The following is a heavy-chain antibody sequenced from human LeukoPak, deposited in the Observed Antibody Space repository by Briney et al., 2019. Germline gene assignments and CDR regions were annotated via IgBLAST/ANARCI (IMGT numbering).Heavy chain of an antibody. Sequence: GAAVKVSCKASGYTFTSYYMHWVRQAPGQGLEWMGIINPSCGSTSYAQKYQGRVTMTRDMSTSTVYMELSSLRSEDTAVYYCARASSSPFPGYCTNGVCVPGYYMDVWGKGTTVTVSS. V-gene: IGHV1-46*01. D-gene: IGHD2-8*01. CDR3: ARASSSPFPGYCTNGVCVPGYYMDV. CDR1: GYTFTSYY. CDR2: INPSCGST. J-gene: IGHJ6*03.